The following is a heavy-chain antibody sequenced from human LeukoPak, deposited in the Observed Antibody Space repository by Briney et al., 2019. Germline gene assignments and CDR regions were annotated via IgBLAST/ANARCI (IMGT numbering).Heavy chain of an antibody. CDR2: ISAYNGNT. J-gene: IGHJ6*03. CDR3: ARYTSGRLNPGFYHYYMDV. V-gene: IGHV1-18*01. D-gene: IGHD6-19*01. Sequence: ASVKVSCKASGYTFSTYGISWVRQAPRQGLEWMGWISAYNGNTNYAQKLQGRVTMTTDTSTSTAYMELRSLRSDDTAVYYCARYTSGRLNPGFYHYYMDVWGKGTTVTVSS. CDR1: GYTFSTYG.